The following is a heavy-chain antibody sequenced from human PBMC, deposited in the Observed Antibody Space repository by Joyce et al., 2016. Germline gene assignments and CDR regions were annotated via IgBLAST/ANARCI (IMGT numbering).Heavy chain of an antibody. D-gene: IGHD2-21*01. CDR3: AKNIKGDYCYFDL. CDR2: TSYNGSTK. CDR1: GFTCSSYD. V-gene: IGHV3-30*18. Sequence: QVQLVESGGGVVQPGRSLRLSCAASGFTCSSYDMHWVRQAPGKGLEWVAVTSYNGSTKYYADSVKGRFIISRDNSKNTLYLQMNSLRAEDTAVYFCAKNIKGDYCYFDLWGRGTLVTVSS. J-gene: IGHJ2*01.